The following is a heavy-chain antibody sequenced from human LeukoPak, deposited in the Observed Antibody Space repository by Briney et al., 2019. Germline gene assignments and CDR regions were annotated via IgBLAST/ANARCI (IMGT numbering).Heavy chain of an antibody. V-gene: IGHV3-23*01. D-gene: IGHD6-13*01. J-gene: IGHJ4*02. CDR2: VTGSGGRT. CDR1: GFTFSSYA. CDR3: AKDWRQQLVIDY. Sequence: GGSLRLSCAASGFTFSSYAVSWVRQAPGKGLEWVSSVTGSGGRTFYADSVKGRFTISRDNSKNALYLQVNSLRAEDTAVYYCAKDWRQQLVIDYWGQGTLVTVSS.